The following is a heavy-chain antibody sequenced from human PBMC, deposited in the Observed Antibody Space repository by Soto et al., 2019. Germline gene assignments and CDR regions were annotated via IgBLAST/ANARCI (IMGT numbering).Heavy chain of an antibody. Sequence: GSLRLSCAASGFTFSSYAMSWVRQAPGKGLEWVSAISGSGGATYYADSVKGRFTISRDNSKNTLSLQMNSLRAEDTAVYYCAKDNYDILTGSPYYFDYWGQGTLVTVSS. CDR2: ISGSGGAT. D-gene: IGHD3-9*01. J-gene: IGHJ4*02. V-gene: IGHV3-23*01. CDR1: GFTFSSYA. CDR3: AKDNYDILTGSPYYFDY.